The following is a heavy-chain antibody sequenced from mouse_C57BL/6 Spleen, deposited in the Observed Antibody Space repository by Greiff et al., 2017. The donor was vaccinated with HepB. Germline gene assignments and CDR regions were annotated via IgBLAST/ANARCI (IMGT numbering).Heavy chain of an antibody. J-gene: IGHJ3*01. CDR2: IDPETGGT. CDR1: GYTFTDYE. Sequence: VQLQQSGAELVRPGASVTLSCKASGYTFTDYEMHWVKQTPVHGLEWIGAIDPETGGTAYNQKFKGKAILTADKSSSTAYMELRSLTSEDSAVYYCTRVAQGAWFAYWGQGTLVTVSA. V-gene: IGHV1-15*01. D-gene: IGHD1-3*01. CDR3: TRVAQGAWFAY.